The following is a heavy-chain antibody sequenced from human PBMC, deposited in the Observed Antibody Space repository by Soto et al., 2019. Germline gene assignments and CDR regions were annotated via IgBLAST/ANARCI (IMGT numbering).Heavy chain of an antibody. J-gene: IGHJ4*02. CDR2: ISAHNGNT. CDR3: ARGRYGDY. CDR1: GYAFTTYG. V-gene: IGHV1-18*01. Sequence: VHLVQSGAEVKKPGASVKVSCQGSGYAFTTYGITWVRQAPGQGLEWMGWISAHNGNTNYAQKLQGRVTVTRDTSTSTAYMELRSLRYDDTAVYYCARGRYGDYWGQAALVTVSS. D-gene: IGHD1-1*01.